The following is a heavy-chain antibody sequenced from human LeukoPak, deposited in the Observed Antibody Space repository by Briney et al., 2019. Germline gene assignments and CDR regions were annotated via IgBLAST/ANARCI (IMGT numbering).Heavy chain of an antibody. D-gene: IGHD6-19*01. CDR3: ARASPTSIAVYY. CDR2: IYYSGST. J-gene: IGHJ4*02. Sequence: SGTLYLTCAVSGGSISSGGYYWSWIRQHPGKGLEWIGYIYYSGSTYYNPSLKSRVTISVDTSKNQFSLKLSSVTAADTAVYYCARASPTSIAVYYWGQGTLVTVSS. V-gene: IGHV4-31*11. CDR1: GGSISSGGYY.